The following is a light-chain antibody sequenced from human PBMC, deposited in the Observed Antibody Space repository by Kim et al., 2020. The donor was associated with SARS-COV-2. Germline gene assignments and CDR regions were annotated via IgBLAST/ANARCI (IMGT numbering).Light chain of an antibody. CDR1: NIGSKS. CDR2: YDS. V-gene: IGLV3-21*04. J-gene: IGLJ1*01. Sequence: SYELTQPPSVSVAPGKTARITCGGNNIGSKSMHWYQQKPGQAPVLVIYYDSDRPSGIPERFSGSNSGNTATLTISRVEAGDEADYYCQVWDSSSDHRVFGTGTKVTVL. CDR3: QVWDSSSDHRV.